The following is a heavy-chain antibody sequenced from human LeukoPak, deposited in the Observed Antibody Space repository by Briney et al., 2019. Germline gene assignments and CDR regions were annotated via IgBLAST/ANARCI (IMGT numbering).Heavy chain of an antibody. J-gene: IGHJ6*03. Sequence: GGSLRLSCAASGFTFSSYGMRWVRQAPGKGLEWVAFIRYDGSNKYYADSVKGRFTISRDNSKNTLYLQMNSLRAEDTALYYCARVGSYYDSSGYSEAWYYYYYMDVWGKGTTVTVSS. CDR3: ARVGSYYDSSGYSEAWYYYYYMDV. CDR1: GFTFSSYG. D-gene: IGHD3-22*01. CDR2: IRYDGSNK. V-gene: IGHV3-30*02.